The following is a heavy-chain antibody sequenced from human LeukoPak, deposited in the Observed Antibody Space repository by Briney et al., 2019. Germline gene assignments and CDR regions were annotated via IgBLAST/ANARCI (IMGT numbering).Heavy chain of an antibody. CDR2: IYYSGST. J-gene: IGHJ4*02. D-gene: IGHD3-10*01. CDR1: GVSISRGGYY. CDR3: ARYLRLGELSYFDY. Sequence: PSQTLSLTCTVSGVSISRGGYYWSWIRPHPGKGLEWIGYIYYSGSTYYNPSLKSPVTISVDTSNNQFSLKLSSVTAADTAVYYCARYLRLGELSYFDYWGQGTLVTVSS. V-gene: IGHV4-31*01.